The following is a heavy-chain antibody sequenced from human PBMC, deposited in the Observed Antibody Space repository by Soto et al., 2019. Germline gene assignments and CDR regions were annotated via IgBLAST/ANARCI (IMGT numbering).Heavy chain of an antibody. Sequence: QVQLVESGGGVVQPGASLRLSCAASGFIFSRDGMHWVRQAPGKGLEWVAVISYHGSDIYYADSVKGRFTISRDNSKNMVYLEMNSRRPEDTALYYWAKPKGADIAFDSWGQGTLVTVSS. D-gene: IGHD2-15*01. CDR3: AKPKGADIAFDS. J-gene: IGHJ4*02. CDR1: GFIFSRDG. CDR2: ISYHGSDI. V-gene: IGHV3-30*18.